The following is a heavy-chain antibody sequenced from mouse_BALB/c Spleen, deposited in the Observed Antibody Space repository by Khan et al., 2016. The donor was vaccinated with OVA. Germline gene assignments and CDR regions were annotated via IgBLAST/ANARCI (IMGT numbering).Heavy chain of an antibody. Sequence: VRLQQSGTVLARPGASVKMSCKASGYSFTSYWMHWVKQRPGQGLEWIGAIYPGNSDTSYNQKFKGKATLTAVTSASTAYMELSSLTNEDSAVYYCTDGSSVGWFAYWGQGTLVTVSA. J-gene: IGHJ3*01. CDR3: TDGSSVGWFAY. CDR2: IYPGNSDT. CDR1: GYSFTSYW. D-gene: IGHD1-3*01. V-gene: IGHV1-5*01.